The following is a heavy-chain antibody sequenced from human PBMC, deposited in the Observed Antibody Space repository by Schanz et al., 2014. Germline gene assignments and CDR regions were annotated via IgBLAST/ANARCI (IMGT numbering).Heavy chain of an antibody. CDR2: ISYDGSKK. D-gene: IGHD3-10*01. J-gene: IGHJ5*01. V-gene: IGHV3-30*03. Sequence: QVQLVESGGGVVQPGRSLRLSCAASGFMFSSYGMHWVRQAPGKGLEWVGVISYDGSKKSYADSVKGRFTISRDNSKNTLYLQMNSLRHEDTPVYYCARRGFWEVCWVCSWGHRTLVAVAT. CDR1: GFMFSSYG. CDR3: ARRGFWEVCWVCS.